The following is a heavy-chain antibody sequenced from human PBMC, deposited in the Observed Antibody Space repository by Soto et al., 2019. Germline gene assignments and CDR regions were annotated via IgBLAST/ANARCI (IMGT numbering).Heavy chain of an antibody. V-gene: IGHV1-3*01. CDR3: ARVEGRYCSSTSCYNGMDV. J-gene: IGHJ6*02. Sequence: QVPLVQSGAEVKKPGASVKVSCKASGYTFTSYAMHWVRQAPGQRLEWMGWINAGNGNTKYSQKFQGRVTITRDTSASTAYMELSSLRSEDTAVYYCARVEGRYCSSTSCYNGMDVWGQGTTVTVSS. CDR2: INAGNGNT. CDR1: GYTFTSYA. D-gene: IGHD2-2*02.